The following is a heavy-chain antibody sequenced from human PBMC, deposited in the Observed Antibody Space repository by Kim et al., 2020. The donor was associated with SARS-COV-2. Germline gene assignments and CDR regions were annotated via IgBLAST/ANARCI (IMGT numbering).Heavy chain of an antibody. Sequence: GGSLRLSCAASEFTFSTSWMTWVRQAPGKGLEWVASIKQDAYESYYVDSVNGRFTISRDNAKNLLYLQMNSLRPEDTAVYYCAKGVAVAPHYYYHYGMDVWGQGTTVTVSS. CDR3: AKGVAVAPHYYYHYGMDV. CDR1: EFTFSTSW. CDR2: IKQDAYES. V-gene: IGHV3-7*03. D-gene: IGHD6-19*01. J-gene: IGHJ6*02.